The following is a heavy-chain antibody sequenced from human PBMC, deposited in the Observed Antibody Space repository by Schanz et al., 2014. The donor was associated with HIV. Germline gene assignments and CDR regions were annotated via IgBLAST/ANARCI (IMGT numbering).Heavy chain of an antibody. Sequence: EEHLLESGGDLIQPGGSLRLSCVASGFPFSNFAMSWVRQDPGRGLEWVSAISTGGERTFYADSVNGRFTISRDNSKNTLYLQMTTLRIDDTAVYYCAKPEYDSRGNSQSHFDYWGQGTLVTVSS. V-gene: IGHV3-23*01. J-gene: IGHJ4*02. CDR1: GFPFSNFA. CDR3: AKPEYDSRGNSQSHFDY. D-gene: IGHD3-22*01. CDR2: ISTGGERT.